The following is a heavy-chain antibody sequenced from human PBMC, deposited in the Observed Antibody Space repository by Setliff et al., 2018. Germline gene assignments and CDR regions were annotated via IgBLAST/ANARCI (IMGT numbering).Heavy chain of an antibody. V-gene: IGHV1-69*05. CDR1: GGTFRSYG. D-gene: IGHD6-19*01. Sequence: SVKVSCKASGGTFRSYGISWVRQAPGQGLEWMGGTIPSFGSTNYAQKFQDRVTIITDESTSTAYMELSSLRTEDTAVYYCARGSVEYSRGWYYFDYWAQGTLVTVSS. J-gene: IGHJ4*02. CDR2: TIPSFGST. CDR3: ARGSVEYSRGWYYFDY.